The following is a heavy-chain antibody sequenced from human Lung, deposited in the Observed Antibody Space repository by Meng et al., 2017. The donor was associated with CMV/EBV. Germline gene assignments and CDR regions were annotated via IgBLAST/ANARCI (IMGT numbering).Heavy chain of an antibody. V-gene: IGHV3-21*01. CDR1: GFTFSSYS. D-gene: IGHD6-13*01. CDR3: ARDHRTSIAAAGTVDY. Sequence: GGSXRLSCAASGFTFSSYSMNWVRQAPGKGLEWVSSISSSSSYIYYADSVKGRFTISRDNAKNSLYLQMNSLRAEDTAVYYCARDHRTSIAAAGTVDYWGQGTLVTVSS. J-gene: IGHJ4*02. CDR2: ISSSSSYI.